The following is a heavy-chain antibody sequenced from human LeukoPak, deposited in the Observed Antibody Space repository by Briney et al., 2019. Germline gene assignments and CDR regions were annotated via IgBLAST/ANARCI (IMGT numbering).Heavy chain of an antibody. D-gene: IGHD2-2*01. Sequence: PGGSLRLSCAASGFTFSSHAMHWVRQAPGKGLEWVAVISYDGSNKYYADSVKGRFTISRDNAKNSLYLQMNSLRAEDTALYYCAKDMGRSIVPAAINWFDPWGQGTLVTVSS. J-gene: IGHJ5*02. V-gene: IGHV3-30-3*01. CDR2: ISYDGSNK. CDR3: AKDMGRSIVPAAINWFDP. CDR1: GFTFSSHA.